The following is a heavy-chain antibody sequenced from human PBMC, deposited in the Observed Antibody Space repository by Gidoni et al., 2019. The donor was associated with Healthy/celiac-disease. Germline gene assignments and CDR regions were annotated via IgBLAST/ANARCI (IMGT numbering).Heavy chain of an antibody. Sequence: QVQLVQSGAEVKKPGSSVTVSCKASGGTFSSYAISWVRQAPGQGLEWMGGIIPIFGTANYEKQFQGRVTITADESTSTAYMELSSLRSEDTAVYYCARLRLRCGGDCSADYGGQGTLVTVSS. CDR2: IIPIFGTA. CDR3: ARLRLRCGGDCSADY. V-gene: IGHV1-69*12. D-gene: IGHD2-21*02. J-gene: IGHJ4*02. CDR1: GGTFSSYA.